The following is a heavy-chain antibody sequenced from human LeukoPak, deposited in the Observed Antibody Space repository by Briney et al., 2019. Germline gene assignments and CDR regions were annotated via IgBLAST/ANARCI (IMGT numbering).Heavy chain of an antibody. D-gene: IGHD5-12*01. V-gene: IGHV4-30-4*01. CDR3: AREEGDIVATIIDY. Sequence: SETLSLTCTVSGGSISSGGYYWSWIRQPPGKGLEWIGYIYYSGSTYYNPSLKSRVTISVDTSKNQLSLKLSSVTAADTAVYYCAREEGDIVATIIDYWGQGTLVTVSS. J-gene: IGHJ4*02. CDR2: IYYSGST. CDR1: GGSISSGGYY.